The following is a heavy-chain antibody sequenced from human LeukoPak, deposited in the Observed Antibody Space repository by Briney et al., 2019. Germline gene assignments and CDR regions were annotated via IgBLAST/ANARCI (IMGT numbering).Heavy chain of an antibody. CDR2: ISHSGDT. V-gene: IGHV4-34*01. J-gene: IGHJ4*02. D-gene: IGHD4-23*01. CDR3: ARGSNSVAY. CDR1: GGSFSDSY. Sequence: SETLSLTCAVYGGSFSDSYWSWIRQPPGEGLEWVGEISHSGDTNYNPSLKSRVTISVDTSKNQFSLNLSSVTAADTAVYYCARGSNSVAYWGQGTLVSVSS.